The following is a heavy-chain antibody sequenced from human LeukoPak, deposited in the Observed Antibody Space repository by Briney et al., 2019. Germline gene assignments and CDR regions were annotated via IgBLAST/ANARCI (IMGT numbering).Heavy chain of an antibody. Sequence: PGGSLRLSCAASGFTFSSYAMSWVRQAPGKGLEWVSAISGSGGSTYYADSVKGRFTISRDNSKNTLYLQMNSLRAEDTALYYCARGNNYYYYGMDVWGQGTTVTVSS. CDR2: ISGSGGST. D-gene: IGHD2/OR15-2a*01. CDR3: ARGNNYYYYGMDV. V-gene: IGHV3-23*01. J-gene: IGHJ6*02. CDR1: GFTFSSYA.